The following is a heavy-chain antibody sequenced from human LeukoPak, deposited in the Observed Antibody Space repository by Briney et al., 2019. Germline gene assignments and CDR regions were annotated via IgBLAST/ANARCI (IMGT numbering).Heavy chain of an antibody. V-gene: IGHV1-69*05. CDR3: ARRVGGSSTSRGEIWFDP. Sequence: ASVKVSCKASGGTFSSYAISWARQAPGQGLEWMGGIIPIFGTANYAQKFQGRVTITTDESTSTAYMELSSLRSEDTAVYYCARRVGGSSTSRGEIWFDPWGQGTLVTVSS. CDR1: GGTFSSYA. CDR2: IIPIFGTA. J-gene: IGHJ5*02. D-gene: IGHD2-2*01.